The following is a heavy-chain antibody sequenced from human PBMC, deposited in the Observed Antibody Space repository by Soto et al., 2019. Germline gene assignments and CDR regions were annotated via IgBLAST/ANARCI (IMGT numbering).Heavy chain of an antibody. J-gene: IGHJ5*02. D-gene: IGHD5-18*01. Sequence: GGSLRLSCAASGLTFSTYGMHCVRQSPGNGLEWVAFIWYDGTNKTYSDSVKGRFTISRDNSNNMVFLEMNSVRVEDTAVYHCARGHSNASGLIDAWAQGALVTVSS. CDR2: IWYDGTNK. V-gene: IGHV3-33*01. CDR1: GLTFSTYG. CDR3: ARGHSNASGLIDA.